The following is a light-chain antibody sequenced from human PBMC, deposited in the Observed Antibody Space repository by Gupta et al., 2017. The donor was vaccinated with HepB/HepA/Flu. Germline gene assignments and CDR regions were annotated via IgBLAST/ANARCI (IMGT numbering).Light chain of an antibody. CDR3: QGWDSSTVV. J-gene: IGLJ2*01. V-gene: IGLV3-1*01. CDR1: KLGDKY. Sequence: SYELTQPPSVSVSPGQTASITCSGVKLGDKYACWYRQKPGQSPVLVIYQDSKRPSGIPERFSGSNSGNTATLTISGTQAMDEADYYCQGWDSSTVVFGGGTKLTVL. CDR2: QDS.